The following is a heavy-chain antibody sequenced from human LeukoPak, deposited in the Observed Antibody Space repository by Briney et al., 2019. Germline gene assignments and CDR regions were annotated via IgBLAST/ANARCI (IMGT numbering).Heavy chain of an antibody. Sequence: SVKVSCKASGGTFSSYAISWVRQAPGQGLEWMGRIIPILGIANYAQKFQGRVTITADKSTSTAYMELSSLRSEDTAVYYCARITMVRGYGMDVWGQGTTVTVSS. D-gene: IGHD3-10*01. CDR3: ARITMVRGYGMDV. J-gene: IGHJ6*02. CDR2: IIPILGIA. V-gene: IGHV1-69*04. CDR1: GGTFSSYA.